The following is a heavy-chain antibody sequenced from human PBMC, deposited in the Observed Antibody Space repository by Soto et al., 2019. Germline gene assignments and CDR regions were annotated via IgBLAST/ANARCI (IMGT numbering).Heavy chain of an antibody. V-gene: IGHV2-70*01. J-gene: IGHJ4*02. CDR1: GFSLITIGIC. CDR2: IDWDDDK. D-gene: IGHD3-10*01. Sequence: SFPTLVNPTQTLTLTCTFSGFSLITIGICVSCILRPRGKALEWLALIDWDDDKYYSTSLKTRLTISKDTSKNQVVLTMTNMDPVDTATYCCARMEYGSGSYYNNEYWGQGTLVTVSS. CDR3: ARMEYGSGSYYNNEY.